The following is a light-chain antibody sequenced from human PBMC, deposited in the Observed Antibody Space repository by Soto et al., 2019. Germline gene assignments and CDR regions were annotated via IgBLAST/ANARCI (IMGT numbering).Light chain of an antibody. Sequence: EIVLMQSPGTLYMSTGEGAALSCRTSQRISSSYLAWYQQKPGQAPRLLIYAASSRATGIPDRFSGRGSGTDFSLTISRLEPEDFAVYYCQLYGGSHMYSFGQGTKVDIK. V-gene: IGKV3-20*01. CDR2: AAS. CDR3: QLYGGSHMYS. CDR1: QRISSSY. J-gene: IGKJ2*01.